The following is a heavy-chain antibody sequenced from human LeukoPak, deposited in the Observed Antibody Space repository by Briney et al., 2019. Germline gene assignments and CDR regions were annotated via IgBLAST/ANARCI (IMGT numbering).Heavy chain of an antibody. Sequence: GASVKVSCKASGGTFSSYAISWVRQAPGQGLEWMGGIIPIFGTASYAQKFQGRVTMTRDMSTSTVYMELSSLRSEDTAVYYCARDDRGSSGWCFDYWGQGTLVTVSS. CDR3: ARDDRGSSGWCFDY. V-gene: IGHV1-69*05. CDR1: GGTFSSYA. CDR2: IIPIFGTA. J-gene: IGHJ4*02. D-gene: IGHD6-19*01.